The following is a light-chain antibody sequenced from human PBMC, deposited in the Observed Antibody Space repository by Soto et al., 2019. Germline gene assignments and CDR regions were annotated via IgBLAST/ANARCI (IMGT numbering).Light chain of an antibody. V-gene: IGKV3-20*01. J-gene: IGKJ1*01. CDR3: QQYGSAPPT. CDR1: QSLSSNS. CDR2: GAS. Sequence: EIVLTQSPGTLSLSPGERATLSSRASQSLSSNSLAWYQKRLGQAPRLLIYGASSRATGIPDRFSGSGSGTDFTLTITRLEPEDFSVYYCQQYGSAPPTFGQGTKVDVK.